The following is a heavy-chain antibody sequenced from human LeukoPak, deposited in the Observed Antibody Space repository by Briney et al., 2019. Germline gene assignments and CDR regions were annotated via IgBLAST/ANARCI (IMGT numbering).Heavy chain of an antibody. CDR2: IYYSGST. V-gene: IGHV4-30-4*01. CDR1: GGSISSGDYY. J-gene: IGHJ6*02. D-gene: IGHD2-2*01. CDR3: AREGSTRYYYYYYGMDV. Sequence: PSETLSLTCTVSGGSISSGDYYWSWIRQPPGKGLEWIGYIYYSGSTYYNPSLKSRVTISVDTSKNQLSLKLSSVTAADTAVYYCAREGSTRYYYYYYGMDVWGQGTTVTVSS.